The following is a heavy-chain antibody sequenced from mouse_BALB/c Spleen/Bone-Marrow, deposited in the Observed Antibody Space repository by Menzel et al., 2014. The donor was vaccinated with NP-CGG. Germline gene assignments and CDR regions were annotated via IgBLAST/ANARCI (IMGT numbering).Heavy chain of an antibody. J-gene: IGHJ2*01. CDR3: ARNFYGSAYFDF. CDR1: GYKFTDYA. Sequence: VQLQQSGPELARPGVSVKISCKGSGYKFTDYAMHWVKQSHAKSLEWIGLISTYSGNTHYNQKFKGKATMTVDKSSSTAYMELARLTSEGSAIYYCARNFYGSAYFDFWGQGSTLTVSS. D-gene: IGHD1-1*01. CDR2: ISTYSGNT. V-gene: IGHV1-67*01.